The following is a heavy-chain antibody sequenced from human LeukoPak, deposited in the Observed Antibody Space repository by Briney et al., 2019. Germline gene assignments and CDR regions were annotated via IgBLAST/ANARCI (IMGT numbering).Heavy chain of an antibody. D-gene: IGHD3-3*01. CDR2: IISNGGST. V-gene: IGHV3-64*02. CDR1: GFTFSGYT. CDR3: ARITMGATSANFYYYFLDA. Sequence: GGSLRLSCAASGFTFSGYTLHWVRQAPGKGREYVSAIISNGGSTHYADSVKGRFTVSRDNSKNTLYLQMDSLRAEDMAVYYCARITMGATSANFYYYFLDAWGKGTTVTVSS. J-gene: IGHJ6*03.